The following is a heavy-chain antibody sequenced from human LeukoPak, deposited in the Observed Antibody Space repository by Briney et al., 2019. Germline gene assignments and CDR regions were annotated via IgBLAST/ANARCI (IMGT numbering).Heavy chain of an antibody. CDR3: ARGKYYYGMDV. J-gene: IGHJ6*02. D-gene: IGHD3-10*01. CDR2: IYYSGST. CDR1: GGSISNYY. V-gene: IGHV4-59*01. Sequence: SETLSLTCTVSGGSISNYYWNWIRQPPGKGLEWIGYIYYSGSTNYNPSLKSRVTISVDTSKNQFSLKLSSVTAADTAVYYCARGKYYYGMDVWGQGTTVTVSS.